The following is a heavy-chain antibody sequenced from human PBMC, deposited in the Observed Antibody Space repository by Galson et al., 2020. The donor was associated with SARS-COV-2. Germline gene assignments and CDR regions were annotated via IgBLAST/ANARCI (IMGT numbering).Heavy chain of an antibody. J-gene: IGHJ6*03. CDR2: ISYDGSNK. V-gene: IGHV3-30*04. CDR3: AEHVGLGDTAMAWWYYMGV. CDR1: GFTFSSYA. D-gene: IGHD5-18*01. Sequence: GESLKISCAASGFTFSSYAMHWVRQAPGKGLEWVAVISYDGSNKYYADSVKGRFTISRDNSKNTLYLQMNSLRAEDTAVYYCAEHVGLGDTAMAWWYYMGVWGKGTTVTVSS.